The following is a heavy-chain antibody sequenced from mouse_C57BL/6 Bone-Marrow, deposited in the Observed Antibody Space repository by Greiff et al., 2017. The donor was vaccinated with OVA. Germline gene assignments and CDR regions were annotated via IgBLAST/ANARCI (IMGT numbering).Heavy chain of an antibody. V-gene: IGHV5-4*03. Sequence: EVKLMESGGGLVKPGGSLKLSCAASGFTFSSYAMSWVSQTPEKRLEWVATLSDGGSYTYYPDHVKGRFTISRDNAKNNRDLQRSHLKSDDTAMYYCARAPLLRYWYFDVWGTGTTVTVSS. CDR1: GFTFSSYA. D-gene: IGHD1-2*01. J-gene: IGHJ1*03. CDR2: LSDGGSYT. CDR3: ARAPLLRYWYFDV.